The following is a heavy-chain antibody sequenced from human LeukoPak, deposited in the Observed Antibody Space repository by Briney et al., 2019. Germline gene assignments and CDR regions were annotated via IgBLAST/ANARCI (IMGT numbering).Heavy chain of an antibody. Sequence: PGRSLRLSWAASGFTFISSGTRWVRQAPRKGLGWGAGIWDDGSNKYYADSVEGRFTISRDTSKNTLYLQMTSLRAEDTAVYYCARDRIDPYYYGMDVWGKGTTVTVSS. V-gene: IGHV3-33*01. J-gene: IGHJ6*04. CDR3: ARDRIDPYYYGMDV. CDR1: GFTFISSG. CDR2: IWDDGSNK.